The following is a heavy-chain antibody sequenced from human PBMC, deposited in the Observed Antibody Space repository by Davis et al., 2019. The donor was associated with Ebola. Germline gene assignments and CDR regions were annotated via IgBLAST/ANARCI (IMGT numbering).Heavy chain of an antibody. CDR2: INSDGSST. J-gene: IGHJ6*02. V-gene: IGHV3-74*01. CDR3: ARGGFLEWSLVYYGMDV. D-gene: IGHD3-3*01. Sequence: GESLKISCAASGFTFSSYWMHWVRQAPGKGLVWVSRINSDGSSTSYADSVKGRFTISRDNAKNTLYLQMNSLRAEDTAVYYCARGGFLEWSLVYYGMDVWGQGTTVTVSS. CDR1: GFTFSSYW.